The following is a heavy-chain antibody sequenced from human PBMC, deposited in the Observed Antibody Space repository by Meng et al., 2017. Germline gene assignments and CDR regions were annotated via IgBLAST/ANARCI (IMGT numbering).Heavy chain of an antibody. V-gene: IGHV4-34*01. Sequence: QVQLQQWGVGLLKPSETLSLTCAVYGGSFSGYYWSWIRQPPGKGLEWIGEINHSGSTNYNPSLKSRVTISVDTSKNQFSLKLSSVTAADTAVYYCARVPTYYYDSSGYYLFDYWGQGTLVTVSS. CDR2: INHSGST. J-gene: IGHJ4*02. CDR3: ARVPTYYYDSSGYYLFDY. D-gene: IGHD3-22*01. CDR1: GGSFSGYY.